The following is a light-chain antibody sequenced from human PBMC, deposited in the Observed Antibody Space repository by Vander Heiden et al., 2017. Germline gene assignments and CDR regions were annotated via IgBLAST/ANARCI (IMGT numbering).Light chain of an antibody. CDR2: GAS. V-gene: IGKV3-15*01. J-gene: IGKJ2*01. CDR1: QSVSSN. Sequence: EIVMTQSPATLSVSPGERATLSCRASQSVSSNLAWYQQKPGQAPRLLIYGASTRATGIPARFSGSGSGTEFTLTISSLQSEDFAVYYCQQYYNWLASTFGQGTKLEIK. CDR3: QQYYNWLAST.